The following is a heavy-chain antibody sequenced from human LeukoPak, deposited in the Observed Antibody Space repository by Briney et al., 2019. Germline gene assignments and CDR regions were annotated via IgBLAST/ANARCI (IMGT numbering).Heavy chain of an antibody. D-gene: IGHD2-2*01. CDR2: IYYSGST. CDR1: GGSISSSSYY. CDR3: ARECADIVVVPAPYYYYYMDV. J-gene: IGHJ6*03. Sequence: SETLSLTCTVSGGSISSSSYYWGWIRQPPGKGLEWIGSIYYSGSTNYNPSLKSRVTISVDKSKNQFSLKLSSVTAADTAVYYCARECADIVVVPAPYYYYYMDVWGKGTTVTVSS. V-gene: IGHV4-39*07.